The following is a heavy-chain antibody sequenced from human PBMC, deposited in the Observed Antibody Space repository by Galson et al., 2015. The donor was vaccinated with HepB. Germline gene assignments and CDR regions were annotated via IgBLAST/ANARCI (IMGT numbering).Heavy chain of an antibody. D-gene: IGHD3-10*01. J-gene: IGHJ6*02. Sequence: SLRLSCAASGFTFSSYGMHWVRQAPGKGLEWVAVISYDGSNKYCADSVKGRFTISRDNSKNTLYLQMNSLRAEDTAVYYCAKEETYYYGPAPHYYYYGMDVWGQGTTVTVSS. CDR3: AKEETYYYGPAPHYYYYGMDV. V-gene: IGHV3-30*18. CDR1: GFTFSSYG. CDR2: ISYDGSNK.